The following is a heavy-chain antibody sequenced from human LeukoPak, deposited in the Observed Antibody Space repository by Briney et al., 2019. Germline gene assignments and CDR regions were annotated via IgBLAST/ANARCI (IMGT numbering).Heavy chain of an antibody. CDR3: ARDIEGAHFDY. CDR2: IWYDGSNK. CDR1: GFTFSSYG. Sequence: GRSLRLSCAASGFTFSSYGMHWVRQAPGKGLEWVAVIWYDGSNKYYADSVKGRFTISRDNSKNTLYLQMNSLRAEDTAVYYCARDIEGAHFDYWGRGTLVTVSS. V-gene: IGHV3-33*01. D-gene: IGHD1-26*01. J-gene: IGHJ4*02.